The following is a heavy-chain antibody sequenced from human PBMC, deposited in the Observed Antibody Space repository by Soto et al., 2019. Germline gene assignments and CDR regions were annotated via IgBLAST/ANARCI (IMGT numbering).Heavy chain of an antibody. D-gene: IGHD3-22*01. V-gene: IGHV4-39*01. Sequence: QLQLQESGPGLVKPSETLSLTCTVSGDSITSSGHYWGWIRQSPGTGLENIAHIYYDGSTYYNPSLKSRVAISLDTSKNQFSLSLNSVTAADTAVYYCARSSIEPRGFMYPFDSWGQGTLVTVSS. CDR2: IYYDGST. CDR3: ARSSIEPRGFMYPFDS. CDR1: GDSITSSGHY. J-gene: IGHJ4*02.